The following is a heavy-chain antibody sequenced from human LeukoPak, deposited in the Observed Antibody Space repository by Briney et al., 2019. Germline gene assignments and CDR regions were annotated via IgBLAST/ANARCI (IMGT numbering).Heavy chain of an antibody. CDR1: GFTFSSYA. J-gene: IGHJ4*02. D-gene: IGHD2-21*02. V-gene: IGHV3-30*04. CDR2: ISYDGSNK. CDR3: ARGQHIVVVTAIKPLDY. Sequence: GGSLRLSCAASGFTFSSYAMHWVRQAPGKGLEWVAVISYDGSNKYYADSVKGRFTISRDNSKNTLYLQMNSLRAEDTAVYYCARGQHIVVVTAIKPLDYWGQGTLVTVSS.